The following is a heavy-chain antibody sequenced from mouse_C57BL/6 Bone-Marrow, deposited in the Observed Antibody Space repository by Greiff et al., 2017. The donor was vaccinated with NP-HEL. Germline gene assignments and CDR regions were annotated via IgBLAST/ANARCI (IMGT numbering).Heavy chain of an antibody. D-gene: IGHD2-10*01. J-gene: IGHJ2*01. Sequence: EVQLHQSGPVLVKPGASVKMSCKASGYTFTDYYMNWVKQSHGKSLEWIGVINPYNGGTSYNQKFKGKATLTVDKSSSTAYMELNSLTSEDSAVYYCARSYYGNLDYWGQGTTLTVSS. CDR1: GYTFTDYY. CDR2: INPYNGGT. CDR3: ARSYYGNLDY. V-gene: IGHV1-19*01.